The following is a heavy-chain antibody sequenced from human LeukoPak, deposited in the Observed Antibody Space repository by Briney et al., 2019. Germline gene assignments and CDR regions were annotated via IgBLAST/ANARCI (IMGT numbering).Heavy chain of an antibody. CDR1: GGTFSSYA. Sequence: ASVKVSCKASGGTFSSYAISWVRQAPGQGLEWMGGIIPIFGAANYAQKFQGRVTITADESTSTAYMELSSLRSEDTAVYYCARDGSSYDFDYWGQGTLVTVSS. D-gene: IGHD3-22*01. J-gene: IGHJ4*02. CDR2: IIPIFGAA. CDR3: ARDGSSYDFDY. V-gene: IGHV1-69*13.